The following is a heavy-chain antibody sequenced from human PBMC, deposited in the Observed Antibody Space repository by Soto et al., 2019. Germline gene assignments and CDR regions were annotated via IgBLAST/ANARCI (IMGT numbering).Heavy chain of an antibody. CDR2: INHSGST. J-gene: IGHJ6*02. CDR3: ARGKNYYDMPYGMDV. V-gene: IGHV4-34*01. D-gene: IGHD3-3*01. CDR1: GGSLIGYY. Sequence: SETLALTCAVSGGSLIGYYCSCIRQPPGKGLEWIGEINHSGSTNYNPSLKSRVTISVDTSKNQFSLKLSSVTAADTAVYYCARGKNYYDMPYGMDVWGQGTTVTVSS.